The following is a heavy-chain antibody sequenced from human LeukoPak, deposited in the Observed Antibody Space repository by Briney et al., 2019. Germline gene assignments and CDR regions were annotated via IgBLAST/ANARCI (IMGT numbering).Heavy chain of an antibody. CDR3: ARASGNEVDY. CDR1: GYTFTSHY. CDR2: INPSSDST. V-gene: IGHV1-46*01. J-gene: IGHJ4*02. D-gene: IGHD4-23*01. Sequence: ASVKVSCKASGYTFTSHYMHWVRQAPGQGLEWMGIINPSSDSTGYAQKLQGRVTMTRDTSTSTVYMELSSLRSEDTAVYYCARASGNEVDYWGQGTLVTVSS.